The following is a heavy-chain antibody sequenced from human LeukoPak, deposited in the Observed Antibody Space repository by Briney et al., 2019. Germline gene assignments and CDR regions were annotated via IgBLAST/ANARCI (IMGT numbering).Heavy chain of an antibody. CDR3: AKAGIGVVGYFDY. CDR1: GFSISNYG. CDR2: IRGSGGGT. D-gene: IGHD6-19*01. Sequence: PGGSLRLSCAGSGFSISNYGMNWVRQAPGKGLEWVSAIRGSGGGTYYADSVKGRFTISRDNSKNTLYLQMNSLRDEDTALYYCAKAGIGVVGYFDYWGQGTLVTVSS. J-gene: IGHJ4*02. V-gene: IGHV3-23*01.